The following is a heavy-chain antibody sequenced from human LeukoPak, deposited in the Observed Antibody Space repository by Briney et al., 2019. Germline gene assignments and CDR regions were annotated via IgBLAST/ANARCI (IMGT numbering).Heavy chain of an antibody. J-gene: IGHJ4*02. D-gene: IGHD2-2*01. CDR2: INPNSGGT. CDR1: GYTFTGYY. Sequence: PGASVKVSCKASGYTFTGYYMHWVRQAPGQGLEWMGWINPNSGGTNYAQKFQGRVTMTRDTSISTAYMELSRLRSDDTAVYYCARDLFGIVVVPAAMGYWGQGTLVTVSS. CDR3: ARDLFGIVVVPAAMGY. V-gene: IGHV1-2*02.